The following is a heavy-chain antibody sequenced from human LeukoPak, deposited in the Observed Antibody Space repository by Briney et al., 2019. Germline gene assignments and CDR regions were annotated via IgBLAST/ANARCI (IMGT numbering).Heavy chain of an antibody. CDR1: GFTFSSYA. V-gene: IGHV3-23*01. CDR2: ISGSGGST. D-gene: IGHD3-22*01. CDR3: ARIGSGYYYTSPDGMDV. J-gene: IGHJ6*02. Sequence: PGGSLRLSCAASGFTFSSYAMSWVRQAPGKGLEWVSAISGSGGSTYYADSVKGRFTISRDNAKNSLYLQMNSLRDEDTAVFYCARIGSGYYYTSPDGMDVWGQATTVTVSS.